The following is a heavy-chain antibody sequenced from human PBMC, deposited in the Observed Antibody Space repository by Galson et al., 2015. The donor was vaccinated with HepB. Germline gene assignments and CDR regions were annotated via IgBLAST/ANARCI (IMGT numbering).Heavy chain of an antibody. J-gene: IGHJ6*02. CDR3: AKDLFRDYRLNDYYPMDV. D-gene: IGHD1-1*01. CDR1: GFPLTDYA. CDR2: ISLSAGGE. Sequence: SLRLSCAVSGFPLTDYALNWVRQAPGKGLEWVSGISLSAGGEYYADSVRGRFTISRDPSKKMLYLEMNSLRAEDTAVYYCAKDLFRDYRLNDYYPMDVWGQGTTVVVSS. V-gene: IGHV3-23*01.